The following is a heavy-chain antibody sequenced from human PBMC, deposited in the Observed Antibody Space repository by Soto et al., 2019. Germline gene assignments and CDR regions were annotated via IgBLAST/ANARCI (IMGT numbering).Heavy chain of an antibody. CDR1: GYSFTSYW. J-gene: IGHJ4*02. CDR2: IYPGDSDT. CDR3: ARGPAVTANPVRDYLAY. V-gene: IGHV5-51*01. Sequence: PGESLKISCKGSGYSFTSYWIGWVRQMPGKGLEWMGIIYPGDSDTRYSPSFQGQVTISADKSISTAYLQWSSLKASDTAMYYCARGPAVTANPVRDYLAYWGQGTLVTVSS. D-gene: IGHD2-21*02.